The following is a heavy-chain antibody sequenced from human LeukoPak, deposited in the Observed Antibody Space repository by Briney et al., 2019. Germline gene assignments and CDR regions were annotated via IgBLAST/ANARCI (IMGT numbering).Heavy chain of an antibody. CDR2: LTGYGGA. D-gene: IGHD6-13*01. Sequence: PGGSLRLSCEASGLSFTNYAMMWVRQAPGKGLQWISTLTGYGGAYYADSGEGRFIISRDISKNTMFLQMYSLRAEDTAVYYCAKGAAAGNVDWFDPWCQGTLVTVSS. V-gene: IGHV3-23*01. J-gene: IGHJ5*02. CDR1: GLSFTNYA. CDR3: AKGAAAGNVDWFDP.